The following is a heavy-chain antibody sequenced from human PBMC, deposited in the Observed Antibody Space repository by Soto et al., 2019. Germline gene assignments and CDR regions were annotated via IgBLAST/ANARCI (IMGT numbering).Heavy chain of an antibody. CDR3: ARGYYYDSSGSEDDAFDI. V-gene: IGHV1-69*06. CDR2: IIPIFRTT. D-gene: IGHD3-22*01. Sequence: QVQLVQSGAEVKKPGSSVKVSCKASGGTFSSYAISWVRQAPGQGLEWMGGIIPIFRTTNYAQKFQGRVTITADKSTSTVYKELSSLRSEDTALYYCARGYYYDSSGSEDDAFDIWGQGTMVIVSS. CDR1: GGTFSSYA. J-gene: IGHJ3*02.